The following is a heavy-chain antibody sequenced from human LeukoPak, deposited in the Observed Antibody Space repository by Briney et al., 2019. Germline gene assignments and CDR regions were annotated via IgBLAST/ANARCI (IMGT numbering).Heavy chain of an antibody. CDR1: GFIFSSYA. Sequence: GGSLRLSCSASGFIFSSYAMHWVRQAPGKGLEYVSGISFNGGNTYFADSVRGRFTISRDNSKNTLYLQMNSLRAEDTAVYYCARGSCTNGVCYYYYYYYGMDVWGQGTAVTVSS. CDR2: ISFNGGNT. D-gene: IGHD2-8*01. V-gene: IGHV3-64*04. CDR3: ARGSCTNGVCYYYYYYYGMDV. J-gene: IGHJ6*02.